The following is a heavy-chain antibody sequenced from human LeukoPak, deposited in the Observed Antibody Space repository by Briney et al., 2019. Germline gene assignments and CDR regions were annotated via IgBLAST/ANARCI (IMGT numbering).Heavy chain of an antibody. D-gene: IGHD4-17*01. Sequence: SETLSLTCSVSGGSLNNYYWTWIRQPPGERLEWIGWIFYTGTTYYHPSLESRVTISLDTSKNQFSLNLRSVTAADTAVYFCARYVSAVTTSSRHYMDVWGKGTTVIVSS. V-gene: IGHV4-59*01. J-gene: IGHJ6*03. CDR2: IFYTGTT. CDR1: GGSLNNYY. CDR3: ARYVSAVTTSSRHYMDV.